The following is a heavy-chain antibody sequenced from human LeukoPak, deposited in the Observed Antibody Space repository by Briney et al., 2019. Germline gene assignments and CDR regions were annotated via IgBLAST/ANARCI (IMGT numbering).Heavy chain of an antibody. CDR2: SYPGDSDT. Sequence: GESLKISCKGSGYSFTSYWIGWVRQMPGKGLEWMGISYPGDSDTRYSPSFQGQVTTSADKSISTAYLQWSSLKASDTAMYYCARRRAMAHNHAFDIWGQGTMVTVSS. CDR3: ARRRAMAHNHAFDI. D-gene: IGHD5-18*01. V-gene: IGHV5-51*01. J-gene: IGHJ3*02. CDR1: GYSFTSYW.